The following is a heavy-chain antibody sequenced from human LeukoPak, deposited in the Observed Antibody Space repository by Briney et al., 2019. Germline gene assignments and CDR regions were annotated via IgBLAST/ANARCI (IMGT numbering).Heavy chain of an antibody. CDR3: AREVWGPEY. CDR1: GFTFSSYA. D-gene: IGHD1-14*01. Sequence: QTGGSLRLSCAASGFTFSSYAMHWVHQAPGKGLEWVAVISYDGSNKYYADSVKGRFTISRDNSKNTLYLQMNSLRAEDTAVYYCAREVWGPEYWGQGTLVTVSS. V-gene: IGHV3-30-3*01. CDR2: ISYDGSNK. J-gene: IGHJ4*02.